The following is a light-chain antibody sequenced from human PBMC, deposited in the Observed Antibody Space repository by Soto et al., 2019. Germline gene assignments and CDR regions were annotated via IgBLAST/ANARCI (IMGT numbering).Light chain of an antibody. CDR3: SSYTTSNTWV. CDR2: EVS. Sequence: QSALTQPASVSGSPGQSITISCTGTSSDVGGYKYVSWFQQHPGEVPKLLIYEVSNRPSGVSNRFSASKSANTASLTISGLQTEDEADYYCSSYTTSNTWVFGGGTQLTVL. V-gene: IGLV2-14*01. J-gene: IGLJ7*01. CDR1: SSDVGGYKY.